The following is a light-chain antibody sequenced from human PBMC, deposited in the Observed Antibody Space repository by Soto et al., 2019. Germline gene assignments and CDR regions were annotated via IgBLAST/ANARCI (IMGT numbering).Light chain of an antibody. CDR1: QSVSSSY. V-gene: IGKV3-20*01. J-gene: IGKJ1*01. CDR2: GAS. CDR3: QQYGSSPGT. Sequence: EIVLTQSPGTLSLSPGERATLSCRASQSVSSSYLAWYQQKPGQAPRLLIYGASSRATGIPDRFSGSGSGKDCTLTISILEPEDFAVYYCQQYGSSPGTFGQGTKVESK.